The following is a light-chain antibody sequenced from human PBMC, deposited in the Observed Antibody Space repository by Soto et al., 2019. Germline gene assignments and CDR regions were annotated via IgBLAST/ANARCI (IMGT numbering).Light chain of an antibody. CDR1: QDIKNY. CDR2: DAS. V-gene: IGKV1-33*01. CDR3: QHYDHLPPLS. Sequence: DIQMTQSPSSLSASVGDRVTITCQASQDIKNYLNWYQQKPGKAPNLLIYDASNLKTGVPSRFSGSGSGTHFTFTIRSLQPEDVATYYCQHYDHLPPLSFGGGTKVEIK. J-gene: IGKJ4*01.